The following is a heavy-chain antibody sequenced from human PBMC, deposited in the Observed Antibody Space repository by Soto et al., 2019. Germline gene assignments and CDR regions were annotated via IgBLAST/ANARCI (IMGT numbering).Heavy chain of an antibody. V-gene: IGHV1-69*06. CDR1: GGTFGSYT. J-gene: IGHJ6*02. D-gene: IGHD2-2*01. Sequence: QVHLVQSGAEVKKPGSSVKVSCTASGGTFGSYTVTWVRQAPGQGLEWMGEIIPMVGTASYAQKFQGRVTLTAAKATTTAHMELSSLSSDNTAVYFCARQNAMPPHFYSGMDVWGQGTTVTVSS. CDR3: ARQNAMPPHFYSGMDV. CDR2: IIPMVGTA.